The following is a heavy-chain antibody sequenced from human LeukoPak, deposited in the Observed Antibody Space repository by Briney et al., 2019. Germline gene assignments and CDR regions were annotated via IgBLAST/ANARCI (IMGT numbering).Heavy chain of an antibody. J-gene: IGHJ4*02. CDR2: ISGDGGST. D-gene: IGHD4-11*01. CDR3: AKEKTVTSIPFDY. Sequence: GGSLRLSCAASGFTFDDYAMHWVRQAPGKGLEWVSLISGDGGSTYYADSVKGRFTTSRDNSKNSLYLLMNSLKTEDTALYYCAKEKTVTSIPFDYWGQGTLVTVSS. CDR1: GFTFDDYA. V-gene: IGHV3-43*02.